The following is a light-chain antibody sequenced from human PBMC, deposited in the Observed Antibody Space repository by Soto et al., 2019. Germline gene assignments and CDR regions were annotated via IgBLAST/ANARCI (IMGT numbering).Light chain of an antibody. CDR1: QSLVYSDGNTY. CDR2: EVS. Sequence: DVVMTQSPRSLPVTLGQPASISCRSSQSLVYSDGNTYLNWFQQKPGQSPQLLIYEVSTRVSGVPDRFSGSGSGTDFTLEISRVETDDVGIYYCMQSTQLPPTFGQGTRLEIK. J-gene: IGKJ5*01. V-gene: IGKV2-30*01. CDR3: MQSTQLPPT.